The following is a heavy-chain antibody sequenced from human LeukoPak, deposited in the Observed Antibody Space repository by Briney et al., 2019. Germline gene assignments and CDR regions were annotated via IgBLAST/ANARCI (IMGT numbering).Heavy chain of an antibody. V-gene: IGHV1-18*01. Sequence: GASVKGSCKASGYTFTSYGISWVRQAPGQGLEWMGWISAYNGNTNYAQKLQGRVTMTTDTSTSTAYMELRSLRSDDTAVYYCARDEWGVGATTDYYFDYWGQGTLVTVSS. J-gene: IGHJ4*02. CDR2: ISAYNGNT. CDR1: GYTFTSYG. CDR3: ARDEWGVGATTDYYFDY. D-gene: IGHD1-26*01.